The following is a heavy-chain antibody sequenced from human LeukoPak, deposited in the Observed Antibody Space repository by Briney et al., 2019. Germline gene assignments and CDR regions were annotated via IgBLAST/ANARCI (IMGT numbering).Heavy chain of an antibody. CDR1: GGSFSNYY. V-gene: IGHV4-59*01. CDR2: IYYSGST. D-gene: IGHD2-2*02. J-gene: IGHJ4*02. CDR3: ARLYCSSTSCYNFDY. Sequence: SETLSLTCAVYGGSFSNYYWSWIRQPPGKGLEWIGYIYYSGSTNYNPSLKSRVTISVDTSKNQFSLKLSSVTAADTAVYYCARLYCSSTSCYNFDYWGQGTLVTVSS.